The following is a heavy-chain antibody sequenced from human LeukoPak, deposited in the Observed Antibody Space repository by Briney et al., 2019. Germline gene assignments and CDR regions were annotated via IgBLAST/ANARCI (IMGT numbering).Heavy chain of an antibody. CDR1: GFTFSSYS. V-gene: IGHV3-21*01. J-gene: IGHJ4*02. CDR2: ISSSSSYI. CDR3: ARESTVAPVRFDY. Sequence: GGSLRLSCAASGFTFSSYSMNWVRQAPGKGLEWVSSISSSSSYIYYADSVKGRFTISRDNAKNSLYLQMNSLRAEDTAVYYCARESTVAPVRFDYWGQGTLVTVSS. D-gene: IGHD4-11*01.